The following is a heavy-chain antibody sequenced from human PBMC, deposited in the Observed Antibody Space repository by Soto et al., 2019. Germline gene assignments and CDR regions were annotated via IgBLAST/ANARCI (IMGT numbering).Heavy chain of an antibody. V-gene: IGHV4-39*01. CDR2: IYYSGST. D-gene: IGHD1-20*01. CDR3: ATSQKGYNWNYFDH. CDR1: GGSISSTSYY. J-gene: IGHJ4*02. Sequence: PSETLSLTCTVSGGSISSTSYYWGWIRQPPGKGLEWIGSIYYSGSTYYNPSLKSRLTISVDTSKNQFSLKLSSVTAADTALYYCATSQKGYNWNYFDHWGQGALVTVSS.